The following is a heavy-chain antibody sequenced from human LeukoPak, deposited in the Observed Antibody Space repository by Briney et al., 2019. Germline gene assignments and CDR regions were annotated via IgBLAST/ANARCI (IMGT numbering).Heavy chain of an antibody. D-gene: IGHD1-26*01. CDR3: ARSPVSGSYYLGWFDP. V-gene: IGHV3-53*01. CDR1: GFTVSSNY. J-gene: IGHJ5*02. Sequence: GGSLRLSCAASGFTVSSNYMSWVRQAPGKGLEWVSVIYSGGSTYYADSVKGRFTISRDNSKNTLYLQVNSLRAEDTAVYYCARSPVSGSYYLGWFDPWGQGTLVTVSS. CDR2: IYSGGST.